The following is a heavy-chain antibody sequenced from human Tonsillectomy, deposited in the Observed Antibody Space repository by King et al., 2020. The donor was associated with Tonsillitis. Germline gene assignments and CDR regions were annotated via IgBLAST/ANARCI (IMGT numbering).Heavy chain of an antibody. J-gene: IGHJ2*01. V-gene: IGHV3-73*02. Sequence: VQLVESGGGLVQPGGSVKLPCAASGFSFSGSGIHWVRQASGKGLEWLGRVRSKANSYATAYAASVKGRFTISRDDSNNTAYLQMNSLKSDDTAVYYCTRHESRVREDFDLWGRGTLVTVSS. CDR3: TRHESRVREDFDL. CDR2: VRSKANSYAT. D-gene: IGHD3-10*01. CDR1: GFSFSGSG.